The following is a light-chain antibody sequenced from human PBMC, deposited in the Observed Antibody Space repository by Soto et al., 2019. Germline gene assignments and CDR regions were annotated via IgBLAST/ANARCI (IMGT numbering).Light chain of an antibody. V-gene: IGLV2-23*01. Sequence: QSVLTQPASVSGSPGQSITISCTGTSSDVGSYNLVSWYQKHPGKAPKLMIYEDSKRPSGVSNRFSGSKSGNTASLTISGLQTEDEADYYCCSYAGSSTWVFGGGTKLTVL. J-gene: IGLJ3*02. CDR2: EDS. CDR1: SSDVGSYNL. CDR3: CSYAGSSTWV.